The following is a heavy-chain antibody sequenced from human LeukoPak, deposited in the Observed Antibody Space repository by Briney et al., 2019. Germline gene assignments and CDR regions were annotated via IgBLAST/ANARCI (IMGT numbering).Heavy chain of an antibody. CDR2: IYTSGST. CDR3: ARCDDSYGRGCLDY. D-gene: IGHD5-18*01. CDR1: GGSISSGSYY. Sequence: PSETLSLTCTVSGGSISSGSYYWSWIRQPAGKGLEWIGRIYTSGSTNYNPSLKSRVTISVDTSKNQFSLKLSSVTAADTAVYYCARCDDSYGRGCLDYWGQGTLVTVSS. V-gene: IGHV4-61*02. J-gene: IGHJ4*02.